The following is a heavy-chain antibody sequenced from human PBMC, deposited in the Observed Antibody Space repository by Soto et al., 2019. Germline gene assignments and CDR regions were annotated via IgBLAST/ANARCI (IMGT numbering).Heavy chain of an antibody. Sequence: SVKVSCKASGGTFSSYAISWVRQAPGQGLEWMGGIIPIFGTANYAQKFQGRVTITADESTSTAYMELSSLRSEDTAVYYCARGNNDFWSGRYYYGMDVWGQGTTVTVSS. CDR1: GGTFSSYA. D-gene: IGHD3-3*01. V-gene: IGHV1-69*13. CDR3: ARGNNDFWSGRYYYGMDV. CDR2: IIPIFGTA. J-gene: IGHJ6*02.